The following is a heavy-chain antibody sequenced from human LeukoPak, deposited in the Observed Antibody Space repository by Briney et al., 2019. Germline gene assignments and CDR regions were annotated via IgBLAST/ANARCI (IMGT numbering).Heavy chain of an antibody. D-gene: IGHD3-10*01. Sequence: GGSLRLSCAGSGFPFSIYGMSWVRQAPGKGLEWVSAISGSGGSTYYADSVKGRFTISRDNSKNTLYLQMNSLRAEDTAVYYCAKVEGRVWFGESKYYFDYWGQGTLVTVSS. CDR3: AKVEGRVWFGESKYYFDY. J-gene: IGHJ4*02. CDR2: ISGSGGST. V-gene: IGHV3-23*01. CDR1: GFPFSIYG.